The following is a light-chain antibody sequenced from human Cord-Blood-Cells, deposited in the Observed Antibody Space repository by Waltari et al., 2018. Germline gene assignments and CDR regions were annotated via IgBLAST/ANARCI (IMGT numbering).Light chain of an antibody. Sequence: QSALTQPACVSGPPGQSITISCTGTRRDVGSYNLVSWYQQHPGKAPKLMIYEGSKRPSGVSNRFSGSKSGNTASLTISGLQAEDEADYYCCSYAGSSTWVFGGGTKLTVL. CDR2: EGS. CDR3: CSYAGSSTWV. J-gene: IGLJ3*02. CDR1: RRDVGSYNL. V-gene: IGLV2-23*01.